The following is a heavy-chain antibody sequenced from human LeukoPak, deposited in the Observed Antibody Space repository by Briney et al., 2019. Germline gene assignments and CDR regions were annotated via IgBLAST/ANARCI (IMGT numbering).Heavy chain of an antibody. J-gene: IGHJ3*02. CDR3: ARDKDPHAFDI. V-gene: IGHV1-18*01. CDR1: GYTFTAYG. CDR2: ISVYNGNT. Sequence: ASVKVSCKASGYTFTAYGITWVRQAPGQGLEWMGWISVYNGNTIYAQKYQGRVTMTTDTFTSTAYMELRSLRSDDTAVYYCARDKDPHAFDIWGQGTMVTVSS.